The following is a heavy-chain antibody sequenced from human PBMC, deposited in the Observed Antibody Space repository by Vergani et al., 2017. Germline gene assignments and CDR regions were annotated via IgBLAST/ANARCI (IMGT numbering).Heavy chain of an antibody. CDR1: GFTFSSYS. J-gene: IGHJ3*02. D-gene: IGHD6-13*01. CDR3: AVRAAASTGAFDI. CDR2: ISSSSSYI. V-gene: IGHV3-21*01. Sequence: EVQLVESGGGLVKPGGSLRLSCAASGFTFSSYSMNWVRQAPGKGLEWVSSISSSSSYIYYADSVKGRFTISRDNAKNSLYLQMNSLRAEDTAVYYCAVRAAASTGAFDIWGQGTMVTVS.